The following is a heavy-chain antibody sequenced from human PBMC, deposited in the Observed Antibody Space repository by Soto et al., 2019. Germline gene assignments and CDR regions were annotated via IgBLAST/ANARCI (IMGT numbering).Heavy chain of an antibody. V-gene: IGHV3-11*01. CDR2: ISSSGRTI. Sequence: QVQLVESGGGLVKPGGSLRRSCAASGFTFSDYYMSWIRQAPGKGLEWVSYISSSGRTIYYADSVKGRFTISRDKAKKLLYLQINSLRAEDAAVYYCAIDVIDKDSYGPFDYWGQGTLVTVSS. CDR3: AIDVIDKDSYGPFDY. J-gene: IGHJ4*02. D-gene: IGHD5-18*01. CDR1: GFTFSDYY.